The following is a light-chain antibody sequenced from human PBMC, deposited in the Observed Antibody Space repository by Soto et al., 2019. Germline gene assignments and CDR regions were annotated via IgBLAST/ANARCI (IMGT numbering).Light chain of an antibody. CDR1: SSDVGGYNY. J-gene: IGLJ1*01. CDR2: EAS. Sequence: QSALTQPASVSGSPGQSITISCTGTSSDVGGYNYVSWYQHHPGKAPRLMIYEASNRPSGVSQRFSGSRSGNTASLTISGLQAEDEADYYCSSYTSGSTLYVFGTGTKLTVL. V-gene: IGLV2-14*01. CDR3: SSYTSGSTLYV.